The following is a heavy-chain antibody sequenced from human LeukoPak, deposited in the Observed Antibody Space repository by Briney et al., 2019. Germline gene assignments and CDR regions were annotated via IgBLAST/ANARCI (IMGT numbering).Heavy chain of an antibody. D-gene: IGHD6-13*01. J-gene: IGHJ6*02. CDR3: ARDREYSSSWYEYYYYGMDV. V-gene: IGHV1-18*01. CDR1: GGTFSSYA. Sequence: ASVKVSCKASGGTFSSYAISWVRQAPGQGLEWMGWISAYNGNTNYAQKLQGRVTMTTDTSTSTAYMELRSLRSDDTAVYYCARDREYSSSWYEYYYYGMDVWGQGTTVTVSS. CDR2: ISAYNGNT.